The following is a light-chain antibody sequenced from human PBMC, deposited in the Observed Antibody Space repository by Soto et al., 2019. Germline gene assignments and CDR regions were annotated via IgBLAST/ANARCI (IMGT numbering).Light chain of an antibody. CDR1: QNVFSY. CDR3: QQRSNWPRGT. V-gene: IGKV3-11*01. CDR2: DAS. J-gene: IGKJ1*01. Sequence: SCRASQNVFSYLVWYQQKPGQAPSLLIYDASNRATGIPARFSGSGSGTDFTLTISSLEPEDFAVYYCQQRSNWPRGTFGQGTKVDIK.